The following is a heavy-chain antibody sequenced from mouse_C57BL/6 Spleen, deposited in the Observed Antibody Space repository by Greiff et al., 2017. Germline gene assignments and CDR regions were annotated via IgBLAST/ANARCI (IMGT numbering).Heavy chain of an antibody. CDR2: IYPRSGNT. J-gene: IGHJ3*01. V-gene: IGHV1-81*01. CDR3: AREGSAY. Sequence: VQLQQSGAELARPGASVKLSCKASGYTFTSYGISWVKQRTGQGLEWFGEIYPRSGNTYYNEKFKGKATLTADKSSSPAYMELRSLTAEDSAVYFCAREGSAYWGQGTLVTVSA. CDR1: GYTFTSYG.